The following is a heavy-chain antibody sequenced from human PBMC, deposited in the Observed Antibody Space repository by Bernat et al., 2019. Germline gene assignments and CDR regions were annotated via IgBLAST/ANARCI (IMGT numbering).Heavy chain of an antibody. D-gene: IGHD3-10*01. J-gene: IGHJ4*02. CDR2: ISNNGGST. Sequence: EVQLVESGGGLVQPGGSLRLSCSAPRFTFSTYAMHWVRQAPGKGLEYVSTISNNGGSTYFADSVKGRFTISRDNSKNTLYLQMSSLRTEDTAVYYCVKESMVQGVPYNFFDYWGQGTLVTVSS. V-gene: IGHV3-64D*06. CDR1: RFTFSTYA. CDR3: VKESMVQGVPYNFFDY.